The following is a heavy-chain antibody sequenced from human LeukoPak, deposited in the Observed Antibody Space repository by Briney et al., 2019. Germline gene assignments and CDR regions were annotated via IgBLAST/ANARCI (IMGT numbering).Heavy chain of an antibody. CDR2: IKHDGSEK. D-gene: IGHD6-13*01. V-gene: IGHV3-7*04. J-gene: IGHJ4*02. CDR3: ARITGIAAAGDY. CDR1: GFTFSTYW. Sequence: PGGSLRLSCAASGFTFSTYWMSWVRQAPGKGLKCVANIKHDGSEKYYVDPVKGRFTISRDNAKNSLYLEMNSLRAEDTAVYYCARITGIAAAGDYWGQGTLVTVSS.